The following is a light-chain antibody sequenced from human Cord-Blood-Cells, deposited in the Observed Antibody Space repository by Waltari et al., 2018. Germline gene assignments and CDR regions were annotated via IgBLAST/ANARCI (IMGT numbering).Light chain of an antibody. V-gene: IGLV2-23*01. CDR2: EGS. CDR3: CSYAGSSTYVV. J-gene: IGLJ2*01. Sequence: QSALTQPASVSGSTGQSITISCTGTSSDVGSYNLVSWYQQHPGKAPKLIIYEGSKRPSGVSNRFSGSKYGNTASLTISGLQAEDEADYYCCSYAGSSTYVVFGGGTKLTVL. CDR1: SSDVGSYNL.